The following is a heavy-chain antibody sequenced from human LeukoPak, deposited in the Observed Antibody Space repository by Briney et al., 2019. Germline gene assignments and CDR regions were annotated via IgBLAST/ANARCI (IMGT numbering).Heavy chain of an antibody. CDR3: AIAQNWKAGWFDP. V-gene: IGHV1-24*01. CDR1: GYTFTGYY. J-gene: IGHJ5*02. Sequence: ASVKVSCKASGYTFTGYYMHWVRQAPGKGLEWMGGVNPEDGETIYAQKFQGRVTMTEDTPIDTTYMEVSSLRSEDTAVYFCAIAQNWKAGWFDPWGQGTLVTVSS. CDR2: VNPEDGET. D-gene: IGHD1-1*01.